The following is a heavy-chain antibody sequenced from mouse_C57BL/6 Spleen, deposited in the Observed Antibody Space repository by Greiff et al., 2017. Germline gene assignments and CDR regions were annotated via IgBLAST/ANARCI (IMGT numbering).Heavy chain of an antibody. J-gene: IGHJ1*03. CDR1: GYTFTSYW. Sequence: VQLQQSGAELVKPGASVKLSCKASGYTFTSYWMQWVKQRPGQGLEWIGEIDPSDSYTNYNQKFKGKATLTVDTSSSTAYMQLSSLTSEDSAVYYCARSDGSSYWYFDVWGTGTTVTVSS. CDR3: ARSDGSSYWYFDV. CDR2: IDPSDSYT. V-gene: IGHV1-50*01. D-gene: IGHD1-1*01.